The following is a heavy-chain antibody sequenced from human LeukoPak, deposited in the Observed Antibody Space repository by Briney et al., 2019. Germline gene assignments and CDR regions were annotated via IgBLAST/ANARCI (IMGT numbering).Heavy chain of an antibody. Sequence: GGSLRLSCAASGFTFGNYALSWVRQAPGRGLEWVSTLSGRGSSSYYADSVKGRFTISRDNSKNTLYLQMNSLRAEDTAVYYCAKDLDYFVRRDFDYWGQGTLVTVSS. CDR2: LSGRGSSS. J-gene: IGHJ4*02. CDR1: GFTFGNYA. V-gene: IGHV3-23*01. D-gene: IGHD2/OR15-2a*01. CDR3: AKDLDYFVRRDFDY.